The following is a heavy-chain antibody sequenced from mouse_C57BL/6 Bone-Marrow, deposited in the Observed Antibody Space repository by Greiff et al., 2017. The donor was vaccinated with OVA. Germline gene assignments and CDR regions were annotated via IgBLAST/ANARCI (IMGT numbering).Heavy chain of an antibody. CDR3: ARSPDSSNYEGFAY. D-gene: IGHD2-5*01. J-gene: IGHJ3*01. CDR1: GYAFSSSW. Sequence: QVQLQQSGPELVKPGASVKISCKASGYAFSSSWMNWVKQRPGQGLEWIGRIYPGDGDTNYNGKFKGKATLTADKSSSTAYMQLSSLTSEDSAVDFGARSPDSSNYEGFAYWGQGTLVTVSA. V-gene: IGHV1-82*01. CDR2: IYPGDGDT.